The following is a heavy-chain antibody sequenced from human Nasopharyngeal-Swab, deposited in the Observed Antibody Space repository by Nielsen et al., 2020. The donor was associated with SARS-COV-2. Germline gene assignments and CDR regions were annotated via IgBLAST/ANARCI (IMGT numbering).Heavy chain of an antibody. D-gene: IGHD3-22*01. CDR1: GYTFTSYA. CDR3: ATPHYYDSSGYYWTDAFDI. CDR2: INTNPGNP. J-gene: IGHJ3*02. Sequence: ASVKVSCKASGYTFTSYAMNWVRQAPGQGLEWMGWINTNPGNPTYAQGFTGRFVFSLDTSVSTAYLQISSLKAEDTAVYYCATPHYYDSSGYYWTDAFDIWGQGTMVTVSS. V-gene: IGHV7-4-1*02.